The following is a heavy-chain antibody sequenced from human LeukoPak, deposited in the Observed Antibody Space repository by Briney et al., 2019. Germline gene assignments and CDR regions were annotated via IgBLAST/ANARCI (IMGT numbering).Heavy chain of an antibody. CDR2: IIPIFGTA. CDR1: GGTFSSYA. V-gene: IGHV1-69*13. J-gene: IGHJ4*02. Sequence: GASVKVSCKASGGTFSSYAISWVRQAPGQGLEWMGGIIPIFGTANYAQKFRGRVTITAGESTSTAYMELSSLRSEDTAVYYCARGLLGAAAGGFDYWGQGTLVTVSS. D-gene: IGHD6-13*01. CDR3: ARGLLGAAAGGFDY.